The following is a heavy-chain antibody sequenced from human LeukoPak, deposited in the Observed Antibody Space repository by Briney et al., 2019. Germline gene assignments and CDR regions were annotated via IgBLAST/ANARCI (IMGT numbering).Heavy chain of an antibody. CDR1: GFIFSSYS. Sequence: GGSLRLSCAASGFIFSSYSMNWVRQAPGKGLEWVSSISSSSSYIYYADSVKGRFSTSRDNAKNSLYLQMNSLGAEDTAVYYCARATGVIFQHWGQGTLVTVSS. CDR2: ISSSSSYI. J-gene: IGHJ1*01. D-gene: IGHD2-21*01. CDR3: ARATGVIFQH. V-gene: IGHV3-21*01.